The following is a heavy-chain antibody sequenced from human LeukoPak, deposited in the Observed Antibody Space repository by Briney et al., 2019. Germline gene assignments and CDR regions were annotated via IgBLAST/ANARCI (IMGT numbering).Heavy chain of an antibody. CDR3: TRATAVAFDY. Sequence: GGSLRLSCAPSGFTFSTYWMHWVRQAPGKGLVWVSRINPDGTSTSNAHSVKGRFTISRDNAKNTLYLQVNRLRAEDTAVYYCTRATAVAFDYWGQGTLVTV. J-gene: IGHJ4*02. CDR2: INPDGTST. D-gene: IGHD6-19*01. CDR1: GFTFSTYW. V-gene: IGHV3-74*01.